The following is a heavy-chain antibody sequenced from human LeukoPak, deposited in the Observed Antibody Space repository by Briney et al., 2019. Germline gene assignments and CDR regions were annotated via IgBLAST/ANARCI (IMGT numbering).Heavy chain of an antibody. CDR1: GFTFSSYE. CDR2: ISSSGSTI. V-gene: IGHV3-48*03. CDR3: ARSLYYYDSSGYDY. D-gene: IGHD3-22*01. J-gene: IGHJ4*02. Sequence: GGSLRLSCAASGFTFSSYEMNWVRQAPGKGLEWVSYISSSGSTIYYADSVKGRFTISRDNAKNSLYLQMNSLRAEDTAVYYCARSLYYYDSSGYDYWGQGTRVTVSS.